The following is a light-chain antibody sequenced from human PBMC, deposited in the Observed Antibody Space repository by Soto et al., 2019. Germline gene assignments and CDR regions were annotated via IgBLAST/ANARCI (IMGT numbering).Light chain of an antibody. CDR2: LAS. CDR1: HSGDGNF. V-gene: IGKV3-20*01. Sequence: DIVWTQSPSTLSLSPGERATVSCPASHSGDGNFIAWYQQKPGQAPRLLLYLASIRATGIPDRFSGSGSGPDFALNIIRLETEEFAGYYCHDYGDPSWPFGQGTRVEVK. CDR3: HDYGDPSWP. J-gene: IGKJ1*01.